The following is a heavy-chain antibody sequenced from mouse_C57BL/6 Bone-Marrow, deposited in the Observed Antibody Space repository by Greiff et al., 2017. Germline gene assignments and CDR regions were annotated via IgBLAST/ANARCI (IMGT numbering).Heavy chain of an antibody. V-gene: IGHV5-17*01. CDR3: ARRKGLDY. CDR1: GFTFSDYG. CDR2: ISSGSSTI. J-gene: IGHJ2*01. Sequence: EVQLVESGGGLVKPGGSLKLSCAASGFTFSDYGMHWVRQAPEMGLEWVAYISSGSSTIYYADTVKGRFTISRDNAKNTLFLQMTSLRSEDTAMYYCARRKGLDYWGQGTTLTVSS.